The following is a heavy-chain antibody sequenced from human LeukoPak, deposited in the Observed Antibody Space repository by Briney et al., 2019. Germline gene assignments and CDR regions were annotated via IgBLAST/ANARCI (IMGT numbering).Heavy chain of an antibody. CDR3: ARRSSGTAPNFQH. V-gene: IGHV4-59*12. Sequence: PSETLSLTCTGSGGSISSYYWSWIRQPPGKGLEWIGYIYYSGSTNYNPSLKSRVTISVDTSKNQFSLKLSSVTAADTAVYYCARRSSGTAPNFQHWGQGTLVTVSS. CDR2: IYYSGST. CDR1: GGSISSYY. J-gene: IGHJ1*01.